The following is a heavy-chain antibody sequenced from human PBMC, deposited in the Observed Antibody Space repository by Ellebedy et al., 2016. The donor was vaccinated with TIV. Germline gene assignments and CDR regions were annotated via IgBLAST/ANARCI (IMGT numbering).Heavy chain of an antibody. D-gene: IGHD1-26*01. CDR2: ISGSGGST. J-gene: IGHJ4*02. Sequence: GGSLRLSXAASGFTFSSYAMSWVRQAPGKGLEWVSAISGSGGSTYYADSVKGRFTISRDNSKNTLYLQMNSLRAEDTAVYYCARDPGVGATSFDYWGQGTLVTVSS. V-gene: IGHV3-23*01. CDR1: GFTFSSYA. CDR3: ARDPGVGATSFDY.